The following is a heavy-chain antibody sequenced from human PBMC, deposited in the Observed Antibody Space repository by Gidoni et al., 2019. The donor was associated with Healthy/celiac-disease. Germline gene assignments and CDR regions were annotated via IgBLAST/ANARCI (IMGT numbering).Heavy chain of an antibody. Sequence: QVQLQESGPGLVKPSETLSLTCTVSGGSISSYYWSWIRQPAGKGLEWIGRIYTSGSTNYNPSLKSRVTMSVDTSKNQFSLKLSSVTAADTAVYYCARGEYSSGGPVVYFDLWGRGTLVTVSS. CDR2: IYTSGST. V-gene: IGHV4-4*07. CDR3: ARGEYSSGGPVVYFDL. J-gene: IGHJ2*01. CDR1: GGSISSYY. D-gene: IGHD6-19*01.